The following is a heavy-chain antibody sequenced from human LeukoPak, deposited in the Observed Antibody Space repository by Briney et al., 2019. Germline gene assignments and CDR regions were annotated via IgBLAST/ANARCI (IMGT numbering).Heavy chain of an antibody. CDR2: INPSGGTT. CDR1: GYSFTTYY. J-gene: IGHJ4*02. V-gene: IGHV1-46*01. CDR3: AREMAATFRTFDY. D-gene: IGHD5-24*01. Sequence: ASVKVSCKASGYSFTTYYMHWVRQAPGQGLEWMGIINPSGGTTTYAQKFQGRVTMTRDTSTSTVYMELSSLRSEDKAVYYCAREMAATFRTFDYWGQGTLVTVSS.